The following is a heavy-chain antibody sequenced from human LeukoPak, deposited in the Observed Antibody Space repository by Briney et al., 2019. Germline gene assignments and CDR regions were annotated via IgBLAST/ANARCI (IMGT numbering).Heavy chain of an antibody. J-gene: IGHJ4*02. Sequence: PGGSLRLSCAASGFTFSNAWMSWVRQAPGKGLEWVGRIKSKTDGGTTDYAAPVKGRFTISRDDSKNTLYLQMNRLNTEDTAVYYCTTDLTVTTGDYWGQGTLVTVSS. D-gene: IGHD4-11*01. CDR3: TTDLTVTTGDY. V-gene: IGHV3-15*01. CDR1: GFTFSNAW. CDR2: IKSKTDGGTT.